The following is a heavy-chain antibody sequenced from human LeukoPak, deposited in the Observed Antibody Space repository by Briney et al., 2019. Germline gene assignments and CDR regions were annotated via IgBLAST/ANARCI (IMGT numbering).Heavy chain of an antibody. Sequence: GGSLRLSCAASGFTFSSYAMSWVRQAPGKGLEWVSAISGSSGYTYYADSVKGRFTISRDNSKNTLYLQMNSLRAEDTAVYYCAKDKEIQLWFFDYWGQGTLVTVSS. CDR3: AKDKEIQLWFFDY. CDR1: GFTFSSYA. D-gene: IGHD5-18*01. J-gene: IGHJ4*02. V-gene: IGHV3-23*01. CDR2: ISGSSGYT.